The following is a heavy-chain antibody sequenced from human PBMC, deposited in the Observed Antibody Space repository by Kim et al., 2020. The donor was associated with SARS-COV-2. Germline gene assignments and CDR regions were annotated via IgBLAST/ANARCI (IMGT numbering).Heavy chain of an antibody. V-gene: IGHV3-30*02. J-gene: IGHJ6*02. CDR3: AKVRGVVLYYFYGMDV. D-gene: IGHD3-10*01. Sequence: SVKARFTISRDNSKNTLYLQMNSLRTEDTAVYYCAKVRGVVLYYFYGMDVWGQGTTVTVSS.